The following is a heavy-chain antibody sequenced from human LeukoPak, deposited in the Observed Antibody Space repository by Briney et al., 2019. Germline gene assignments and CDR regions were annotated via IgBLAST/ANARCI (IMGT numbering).Heavy chain of an antibody. V-gene: IGHV4-30-4*01. Sequence: SETLSLTRSVSGGSISSGDIYWSWIRQPPGKGLEWIGYIYYSGSTQYNPSLKSRVNISVDTSKKRFSLKLSSVTGADTAVYYCVSSSSASWSFDNWGQGTLVTVSS. CDR1: GGSISSGDIY. J-gene: IGHJ4*02. CDR3: VSSSSASWSFDN. D-gene: IGHD2-2*01. CDR2: IYYSGST.